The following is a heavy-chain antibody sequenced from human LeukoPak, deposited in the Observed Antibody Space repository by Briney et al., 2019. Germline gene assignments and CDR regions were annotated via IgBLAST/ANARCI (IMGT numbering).Heavy chain of an antibody. CDR2: ISFSTSTI. CDR3: ARDSLRLRRSMDV. D-gene: IGHD4-23*01. CDR1: GFTFSTYS. V-gene: IGHV3-48*04. Sequence: PGGSLRLSCVASGFTFSTYSMNWVRQAPGKGLEWVSYISFSTSTIYYADSVKGRFTISRDNAKNSLYLQMNSLRAEDTALYYCARDSLRLRRSMDVWGKGTTVTVSS. J-gene: IGHJ6*03.